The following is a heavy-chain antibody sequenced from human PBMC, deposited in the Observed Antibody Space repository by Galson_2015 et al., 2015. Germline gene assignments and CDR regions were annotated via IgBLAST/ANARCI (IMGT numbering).Heavy chain of an antibody. CDR1: GDTFSSYT. CDR2: IIPIPGIA. D-gene: IGHD3-10*01. Sequence: SVKVSCKASGDTFSSYTISWVRQAPGQGLEWMGRIIPIPGIANYAQKFQGRVTITADKSTSTAYMELSSLRSEDTAVYYCARTYGSVSSQPIYCGHGTLVTVSS. V-gene: IGHV1-69*02. J-gene: IGHJ4*01. CDR3: ARTYGSVSSQPIY.